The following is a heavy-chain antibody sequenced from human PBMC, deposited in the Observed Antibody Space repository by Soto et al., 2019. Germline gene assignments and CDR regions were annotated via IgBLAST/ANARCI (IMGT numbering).Heavy chain of an antibody. V-gene: IGHV4-59*01. D-gene: IGHD3-10*01. Sequence: PSETLSLTCSVSGGSISGSYWSWIRQSPGKGLEWLGYVYYTGSTNYSPSLRSRVSISVDTSKNQFSLKLSSVTAADTAVYYCARRVVRGVIRWFDPWGQGTLVTISS. CDR3: ARRVVRGVIRWFDP. CDR1: GGSISGSY. CDR2: VYYTGST. J-gene: IGHJ5*02.